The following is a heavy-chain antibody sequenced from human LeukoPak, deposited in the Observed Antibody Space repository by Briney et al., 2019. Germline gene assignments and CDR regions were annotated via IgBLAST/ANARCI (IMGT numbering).Heavy chain of an antibody. J-gene: IGHJ2*01. D-gene: IGHD6-13*01. Sequence: GGSLRLSCAASGFTFSSYWMHWVRQAPGKGLVWVSRINIDGGTTTYVDSVKGRFTISRDNSKNTLYPQMNSLRAEDTAVYYCAKGGSSWYRGYFDLWGRGTLVTVSS. CDR2: INIDGGTT. CDR1: GFTFSSYW. V-gene: IGHV3-74*01. CDR3: AKGGSSWYRGYFDL.